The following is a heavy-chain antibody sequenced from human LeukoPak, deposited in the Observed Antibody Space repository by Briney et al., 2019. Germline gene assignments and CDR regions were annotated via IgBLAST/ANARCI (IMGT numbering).Heavy chain of an antibody. V-gene: IGHV3-66*01. CDR3: ARDDGSSPLDY. CDR2: IYSGGST. J-gene: IGHJ4*02. D-gene: IGHD6-13*01. CDR1: GFTVSSNY. Sequence: GGSLRLSCAASGFTVSSNYMSWVRQAPGKGLEWVSVIYSGGSTYYADSVKGRFTISRDNSKNTLYLQMNGLRAEDTAVYYCARDDGSSPLDYWGQGTLVTVSS.